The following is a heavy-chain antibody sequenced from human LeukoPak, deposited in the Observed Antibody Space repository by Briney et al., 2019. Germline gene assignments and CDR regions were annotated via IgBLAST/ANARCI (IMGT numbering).Heavy chain of an antibody. D-gene: IGHD6-19*01. CDR2: INPNSGGT. CDR3: ARDAGDWYVNYFQH. V-gene: IGHV1-2*02. CDR1: GYTFTGYY. J-gene: IGHJ1*01. Sequence: ASVKVSCKASGYTFTGYYMHWVRQAPGQGLEWMGWINPNSGGTNYAQKFQGRVTMTRDTSISAAYMELSRLRSDDTAVYHCARDAGDWYVNYFQHWGQGTLVTVSS.